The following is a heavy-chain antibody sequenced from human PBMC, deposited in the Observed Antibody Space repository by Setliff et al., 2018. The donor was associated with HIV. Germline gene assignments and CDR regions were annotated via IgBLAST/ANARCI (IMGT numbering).Heavy chain of an antibody. CDR3: AREGSHSHSWYNWLGP. CDR1: GASISSGNYF. D-gene: IGHD6-13*01. J-gene: IGHJ5*02. CDR2: ISTGGHT. V-gene: IGHV4-61*02. Sequence: PSETLSLTCTVSGASISSGNYFWTWIRQPAGQRLEWIGRISTGGHTAYNPSLKSRLSISADTSRNHFSLQLTSVPAPDTAIYYCAREGSHSHSWYNWLGPWGSGTLVTVSS.